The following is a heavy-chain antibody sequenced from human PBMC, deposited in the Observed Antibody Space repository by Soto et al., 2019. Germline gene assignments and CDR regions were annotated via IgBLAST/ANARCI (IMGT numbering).Heavy chain of an antibody. CDR1: GYTFTSYA. V-gene: IGHV1-3*01. Sequence: ASVKVSCKASGYTFTSYAMHWVRQAPGQRLEWMGWINAGNGNTKYSQKFQGRVTITRDTSASTAYMELSSLRSEDTAVYYCARAIQRGPYYFDYWGQGTLVTVSS. J-gene: IGHJ4*02. CDR2: INAGNGNT. D-gene: IGHD1-1*01. CDR3: ARAIQRGPYYFDY.